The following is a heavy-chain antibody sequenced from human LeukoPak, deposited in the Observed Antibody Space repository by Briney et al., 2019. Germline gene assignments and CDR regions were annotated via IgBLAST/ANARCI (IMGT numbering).Heavy chain of an antibody. CDR3: AKRIAARRGIDY. J-gene: IGHJ4*02. V-gene: IGHV3-30*18. Sequence: PGGSLRLSCAASGFTFSSYGMHWVRQAPGKGLEWVAVISYDGSNKYYADSVKGRFTISRDNSKNTLYLQMNSLRAEDTAVYYCAKRIAARRGIDYWGQGTLVTVPS. D-gene: IGHD6-6*01. CDR1: GFTFSSYG. CDR2: ISYDGSNK.